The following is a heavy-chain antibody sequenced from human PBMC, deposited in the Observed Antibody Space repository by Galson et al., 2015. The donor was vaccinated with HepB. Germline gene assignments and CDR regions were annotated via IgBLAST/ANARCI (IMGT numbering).Heavy chain of an antibody. CDR1: GYTFTSYY. CDR3: ARDSNADSGSFYY. V-gene: IGHV1-46*01. J-gene: IGHJ4*02. CDR2: INLSGGST. D-gene: IGHD1-26*01. Sequence: SVKVSCKASGYTFTSYYIHWVRQAPGQGLEWMGIINLSGGSTSYAQKFQGRVTMTGDTSTSTVYMELSSLRSEDTAVYYCARDSNADSGSFYYWGQGTLVTVSS.